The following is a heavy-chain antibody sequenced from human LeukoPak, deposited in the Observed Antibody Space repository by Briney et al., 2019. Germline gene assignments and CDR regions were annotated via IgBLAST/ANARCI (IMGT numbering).Heavy chain of an antibody. CDR3: ARSTWLLDK. Sequence: SETLSFTCTVSGGSISSSSYYWGWIRQPPGKGLEWIGYIYYSGSTNYNPSLKSRVTISLDTSKNQFSLKLSSVTAADTAVYYCARSTWLLDKWGQGTLVTVSS. CDR2: IYYSGST. V-gene: IGHV4-61*05. CDR1: GGSISSSSYY. D-gene: IGHD3-22*01. J-gene: IGHJ4*02.